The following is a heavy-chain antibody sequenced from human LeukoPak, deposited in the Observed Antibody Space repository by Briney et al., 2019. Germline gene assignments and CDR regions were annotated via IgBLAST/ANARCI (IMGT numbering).Heavy chain of an antibody. CDR2: VYYSGGT. CDR1: GYSISSGYY. D-gene: IGHD6-13*01. V-gene: IGHV4-38-2*02. J-gene: IGHJ4*02. CDR3: AREVFAAAGTYDY. Sequence: TSETLSLTCTVSGYSISSGYYWGWIRQPPGKGLEWIGSVYYSGGTNYNPSLKSRVAISADTSKNQFSLKLSSVTAADTAVYYCAREVFAAAGTYDYWGQGNLVTVSS.